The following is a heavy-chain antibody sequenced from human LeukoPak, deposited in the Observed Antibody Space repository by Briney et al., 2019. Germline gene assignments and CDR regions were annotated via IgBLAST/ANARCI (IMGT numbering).Heavy chain of an antibody. J-gene: IGHJ4*02. CDR2: INSDGRST. CDR3: ARALHCSGAGCYLGLDY. CDR1: GFTFSSYW. Sequence: SGGSLGLSCAASGFTFSSYWMHWVRQAPGKGLVWVSRINSDGRSTTYADSVKGRFTISRDNAKNTLYLQMNSLRAEDTAVYYCARALHCSGAGCYLGLDYWGQGTLVTVSS. D-gene: IGHD2-15*01. V-gene: IGHV3-74*01.